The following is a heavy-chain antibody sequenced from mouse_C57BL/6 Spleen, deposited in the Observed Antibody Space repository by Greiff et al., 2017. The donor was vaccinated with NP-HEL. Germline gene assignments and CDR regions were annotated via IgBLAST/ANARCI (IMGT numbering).Heavy chain of an antibody. CDR2: IDPANGNT. V-gene: IGHV14-3*01. J-gene: IGHJ2*01. CDR1: GFTIKNTY. D-gene: IGHD1-1*01. Sequence: EVKLQESVAELVRPGASVKLSCTASGFTIKNTYMHWVKQRPEQGLEWIGRIDPANGNTKYAPKFQGKATITADTSSNTAYLQLSSLTSEDTAIYYCARYYYGRGNFDYWGQGTTLTVSS. CDR3: ARYYYGRGNFDY.